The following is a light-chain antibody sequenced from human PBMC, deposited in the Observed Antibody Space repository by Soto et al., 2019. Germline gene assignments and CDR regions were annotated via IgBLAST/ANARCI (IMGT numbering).Light chain of an antibody. V-gene: IGKV2-28*01. J-gene: IGKJ5*01. CDR3: MQALQTPLT. Sequence: DIVMTQTPLSSPVTLGQRASISCRSSQSLVHSDGNTYLSWLQQKTGQSPQILIYLGSNRASGVPDRLSGSGSGTDFKLKISRVEAEDVGVYYCMQALQTPLTCGQGTRLEIK. CDR2: LGS. CDR1: QSLVHSDGNTY.